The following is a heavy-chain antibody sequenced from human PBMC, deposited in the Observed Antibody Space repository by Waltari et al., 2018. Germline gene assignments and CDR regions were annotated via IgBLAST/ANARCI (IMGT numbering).Heavy chain of an antibody. Sequence: QVQLQESGPGLVKPSETLSLTCTVSGGSISSYYWSWIRQPAGKGLEWMGGIYTSGSTNANPSLKSRVTMSVDTSKNQFSLKLSSVTAADTAVYYCARSGSLRGEYFQHWGQGTLVTVSS. CDR1: GGSISSYY. CDR2: IYTSGST. D-gene: IGHD1-26*01. CDR3: ARSGSLRGEYFQH. V-gene: IGHV4-4*07. J-gene: IGHJ1*01.